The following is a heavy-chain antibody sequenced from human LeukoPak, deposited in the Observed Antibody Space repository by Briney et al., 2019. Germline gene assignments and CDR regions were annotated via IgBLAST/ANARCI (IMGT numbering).Heavy chain of an antibody. CDR3: ARLTRIAAFDY. Sequence: SETLSLTCTVSGGSISSGSYYWSWIRQPAGKGLEWIGRIYTSGSTNYNPSLKSRVTISVDTSKNQFSLKLSSVTAADTAVYYCARLTRIAAFDYWGQGTLVTVSS. J-gene: IGHJ4*02. CDR1: GGSISSGSYY. CDR2: IYTSGST. D-gene: IGHD6-13*01. V-gene: IGHV4-61*02.